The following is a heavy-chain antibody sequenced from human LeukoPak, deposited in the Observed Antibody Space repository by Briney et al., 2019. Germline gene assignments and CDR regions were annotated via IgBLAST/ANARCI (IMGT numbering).Heavy chain of an antibody. CDR3: AEMATIGLIDY. CDR1: GFTFSSYG. J-gene: IGHJ4*02. V-gene: IGHV3-30*03. CDR2: ISYDGSNK. Sequence: GSLRLSCAASGFTFSSYGMHWVRQAPGKGLEWVAVISYDGSNKYYADSVKGRFTISRDNSKNTLYLQMNSLRAEDTAVYYCAEMATIGLIDYWGQGTLVTVSS. D-gene: IGHD5-24*01.